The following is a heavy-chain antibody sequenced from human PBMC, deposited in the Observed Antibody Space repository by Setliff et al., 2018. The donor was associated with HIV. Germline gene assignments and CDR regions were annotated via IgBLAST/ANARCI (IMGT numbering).Heavy chain of an antibody. V-gene: IGHV3-43*01. D-gene: IGHD6-13*01. J-gene: IGHJ6*02. CDR2: INKDGHHT. CDR1: GFTFHDFS. Sequence: GSLRLSCAASGFTFHDFSMHWVRQAPGKGLEWVSLINKDGHHTLYADSVRGRSTISRDNRKDSLYLQMNSLSTEDTALYYCAKEHWGSNWSGLGVWGQGTTVTVSS. CDR3: AKEHWGSNWSGLGV.